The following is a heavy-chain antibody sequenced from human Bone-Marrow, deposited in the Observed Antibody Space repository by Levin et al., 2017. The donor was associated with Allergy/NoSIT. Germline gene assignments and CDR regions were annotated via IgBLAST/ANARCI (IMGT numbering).Heavy chain of an antibody. D-gene: IGHD2-2*01. Sequence: GESLKISCAASGFTFSTYALNWVRKAPGRGLEWASGICANDGRTYYGASVKGRFTISRDNSKNTLYLQMNSLRAEDTAVYYCVKGSSSSCYSRSDYWGQGSLVSVSS. CDR3: VKGSSSSCYSRSDY. CDR1: GFTFSTYA. CDR2: ICANDGRT. V-gene: IGHV3-23*01. J-gene: IGHJ4*02.